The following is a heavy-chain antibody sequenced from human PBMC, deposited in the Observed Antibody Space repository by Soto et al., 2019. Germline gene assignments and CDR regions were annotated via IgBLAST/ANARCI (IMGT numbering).Heavy chain of an antibody. V-gene: IGHV4-39*01. Sequence: QLQLQESGPGLVKPSETLSLTCTVSGGSISSSSYYWGWIRQPPGKGLEWIGSIYYSGSTYYNPSLKSRVTISVDTSKNQFSLKLSSVTAADTAVYYCASDAVGYSSHYYWGQGTLVTVSS. CDR2: IYYSGST. CDR1: GGSISSSSYY. CDR3: ASDAVGYSSHYY. J-gene: IGHJ4*02. D-gene: IGHD6-19*01.